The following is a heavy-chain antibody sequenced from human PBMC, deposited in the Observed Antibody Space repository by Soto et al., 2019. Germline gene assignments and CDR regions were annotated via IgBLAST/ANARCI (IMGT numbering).Heavy chain of an antibody. CDR1: GFAFSTYA. J-gene: IGHJ5*02. D-gene: IGHD1-1*01. V-gene: IGHV3-23*01. CDR2: FSDSGGST. CDR3: AKSGPGTTAGWFDP. Sequence: GGSLRLSCAASGFAFSTYAMSWVRQAPGKGLEWVSTFSDSGGSTYYADSVKGRFTIPRDDSTNTLYLQMNSLRAEDTAVYYCAKSGPGTTAGWFDPWGQGTLVTVSS.